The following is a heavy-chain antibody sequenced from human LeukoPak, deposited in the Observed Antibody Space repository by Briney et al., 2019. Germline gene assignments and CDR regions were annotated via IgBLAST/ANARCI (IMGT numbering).Heavy chain of an antibody. V-gene: IGHV5-10-1*01. J-gene: IGHJ6*02. Sequence: GESLKISCKGSGYSFTSYWISWVRQMPGKGLEWMGRIDLSDSYTNYSPSFQGHVTISADKSISTAYLQWSSLKASDTAMYYCARSAHTYYYDSSGYSDYYYYGMDVWGQGTTVTVSS. D-gene: IGHD3-22*01. CDR1: GYSFTSYW. CDR2: IDLSDSYT. CDR3: ARSAHTYYYDSSGYSDYYYYGMDV.